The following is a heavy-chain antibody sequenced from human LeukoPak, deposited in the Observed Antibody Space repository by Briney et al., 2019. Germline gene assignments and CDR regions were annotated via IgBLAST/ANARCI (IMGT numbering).Heavy chain of an antibody. CDR2: VYSTGST. CDR3: ARRCRSASCSFDY. D-gene: IGHD2-2*01. J-gene: IGHJ4*02. CDR1: GGSIITFY. V-gene: IGHV4-59*08. Sequence: ETLSLTCTVSGGSIITFYWSWIRQPPGKGLEWIGYVYSTGSTNYNPSLKSRDTISVDTSTNQFSLKLSSVTAADTAVYYCARRCRSASCSFDYWGQGTLVTVSS.